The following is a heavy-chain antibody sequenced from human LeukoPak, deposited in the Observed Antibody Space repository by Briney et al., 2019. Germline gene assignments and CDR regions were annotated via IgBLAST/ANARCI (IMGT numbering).Heavy chain of an antibody. D-gene: IGHD3-22*01. CDR3: ARGRLDYYDSSPLDY. CDR1: GFTFSSYS. CDR2: ISSSSSYI. Sequence: GGSLRLSCAASGFTFSSYSMNWVRQAPGKGLEWVSSISSSSSYIYYADSVKGRFTISRENAKNSLYLQMNSLRAGDTAVYYCARGRLDYYDSSPLDYWGQGTLVTVSS. J-gene: IGHJ4*02. V-gene: IGHV3-21*01.